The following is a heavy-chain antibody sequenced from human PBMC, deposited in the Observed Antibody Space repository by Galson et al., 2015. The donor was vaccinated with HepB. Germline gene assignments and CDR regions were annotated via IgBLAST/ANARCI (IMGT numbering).Heavy chain of an antibody. V-gene: IGHV3-23*01. D-gene: IGHD3-3*01. CDR3: AKDYDFWSGYYSGLSFDY. CDR2: ISGSGGST. J-gene: IGHJ4*02. Sequence: SLRLSCAASGFTFSSYGMHWVRQAPGKGLEWVSGISGSGGSTYYADSVKGRFTISRDNSKNTLYLQMNSLRAEDTAVYYCAKDYDFWSGYYSGLSFDYWGQGTLVTVSS. CDR1: GFTFSSYG.